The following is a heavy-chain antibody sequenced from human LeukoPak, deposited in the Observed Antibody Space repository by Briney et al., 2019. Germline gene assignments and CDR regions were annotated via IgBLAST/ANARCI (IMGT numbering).Heavy chain of an antibody. V-gene: IGHV1-2*06. CDR3: ARGHIALGDWFDP. Sequence: ASVKVSCKASGYTFTGYYMHWVRQAPGQGLEWMGRINPNSGGTNYAQKFQGRVTMTRDTSISTAYMELSRLRSDDTAVYYCARGHIALGDWFDPRGQGTLVTVSS. D-gene: IGHD6-19*01. CDR2: INPNSGGT. CDR1: GYTFTGYY. J-gene: IGHJ5*02.